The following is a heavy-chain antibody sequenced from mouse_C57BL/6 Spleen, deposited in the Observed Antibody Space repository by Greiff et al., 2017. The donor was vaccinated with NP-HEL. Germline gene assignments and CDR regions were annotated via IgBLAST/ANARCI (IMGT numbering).Heavy chain of an antibody. CDR3: VRQGGYYGSSSHWYFDV. J-gene: IGHJ1*03. CDR1: GFSFNTYA. CDR2: IRSKSNNYAT. D-gene: IGHD1-1*01. V-gene: IGHV10-1*01. Sequence: EAGGGLVQPKGSLKLSCAASGFSFNTYAMNWVRQAPGKGLEWVARIRSKSNNYATYYADSVKDRFTISRDDSESMLYLQMNNLKTEDTAMYYWVRQGGYYGSSSHWYFDVWGTGTTVTVSS.